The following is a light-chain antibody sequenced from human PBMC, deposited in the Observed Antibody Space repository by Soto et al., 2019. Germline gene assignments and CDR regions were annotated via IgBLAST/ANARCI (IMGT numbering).Light chain of an antibody. Sequence: EIVMTQSPGTLSASPGERATLSCRASQSVLSSFAWYQQKPGQAPGLRIYAASTSATDVPPPVRCSGSGTEFTLTISILQPEDYAFYYCQQYNNCPPCTFGQGTKVDIK. CDR1: QSVLSS. CDR2: AAS. CDR3: QQYNNCPPCT. V-gene: IGKV3-15*01. J-gene: IGKJ1*01.